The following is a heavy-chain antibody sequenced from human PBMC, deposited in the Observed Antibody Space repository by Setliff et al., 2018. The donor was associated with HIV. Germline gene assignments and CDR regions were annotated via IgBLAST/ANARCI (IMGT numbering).Heavy chain of an antibody. CDR3: AKDGYDSSGSHSWDY. Sequence: HPGGSLRLSCAASGFTFSSYGMHWVRQAPGKGLEWVAFIRYDGSNKYYADSVKGRFTISRDNSKNTLYLQMNSLRAEDTAVYYCAKDGYDSSGSHSWDYWGQGTLVTVSS. CDR2: IRYDGSNK. V-gene: IGHV3-30*02. CDR1: GFTFSSYG. J-gene: IGHJ4*02. D-gene: IGHD3-22*01.